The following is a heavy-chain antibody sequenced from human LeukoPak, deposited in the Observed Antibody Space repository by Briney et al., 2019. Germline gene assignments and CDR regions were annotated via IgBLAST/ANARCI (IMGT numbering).Heavy chain of an antibody. J-gene: IGHJ4*02. D-gene: IGHD3-10*01. Sequence: SETLSLTCGVYGGSFSDYYWSWIRQSPGKGLEWIGEINHSGSTNYNPSLKSRVTISIDTSKNQFSLKLSSVTAADTAVYYCAREGGLGFGESDFDYWGQGTLVTVSS. V-gene: IGHV4-34*01. CDR3: AREGGLGFGESDFDY. CDR2: INHSGST. CDR1: GGSFSDYY.